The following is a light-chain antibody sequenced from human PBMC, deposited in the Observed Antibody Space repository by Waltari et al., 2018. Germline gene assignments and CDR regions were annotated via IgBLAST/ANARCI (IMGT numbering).Light chain of an antibody. CDR1: QSISNY. CDR3: QQSYSAPLH. Sequence: DIQMTQSPSSLSASIGDRVTITCRASQSISNYLNWYQQKPGKAPKILIYATSRLESGAPSRFSGSGSGTDFTLTITDLQPDDFATYYCQQSYSAPLHFGGGTRVDI. V-gene: IGKV1-39*01. J-gene: IGKJ4*01. CDR2: ATS.